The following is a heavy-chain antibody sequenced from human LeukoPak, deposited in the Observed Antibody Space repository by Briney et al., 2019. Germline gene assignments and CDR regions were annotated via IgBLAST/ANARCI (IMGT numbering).Heavy chain of an antibody. CDR3: AKDPDYDILTGYYNY. Sequence: PGGSLRLSCAASGFTFSSYGMSWVRQAPGKGLEWVSAISGSGGSTYYADSVKGRFTISRDNSKNTLYLQMNSLRAEDTAVYYCAKDPDYDILTGYYNYWGQGTLVTVSP. V-gene: IGHV3-23*01. CDR2: ISGSGGST. J-gene: IGHJ4*02. CDR1: GFTFSSYG. D-gene: IGHD3-9*01.